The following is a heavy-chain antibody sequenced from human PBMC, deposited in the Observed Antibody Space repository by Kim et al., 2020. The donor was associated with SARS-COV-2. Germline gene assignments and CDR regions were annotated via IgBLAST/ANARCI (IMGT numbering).Heavy chain of an antibody. V-gene: IGHV3-9*01. CDR3: AKDRSLKWLRSGFDY. J-gene: IGHJ4*02. CDR2: ISWNSGSI. CDR1: GFTFGDYA. D-gene: IGHD5-12*01. Sequence: GGSLRLSCAVSGFTFGDYAMHWVRQAPGKGLEWVSGISWNSGSIGYADSVKGRFTISRDNAKNSLYLQMNSLRAEDTALYYCAKDRSLKWLRSGFDYWGQGTLVTVSS.